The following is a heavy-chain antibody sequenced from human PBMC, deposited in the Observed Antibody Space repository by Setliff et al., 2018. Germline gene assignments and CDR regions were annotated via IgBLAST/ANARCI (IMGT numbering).Heavy chain of an antibody. Sequence: PSETLSLTCTVSGVSFGSGTYYWSWIRQPAGKGLEWIGLIQSTGNTNYNPSPQSRVTISIDTSKNQFSLKMSSVTAADTAVYYCARDNRARHYMDVWGKGTTVTVSS. V-gene: IGHV4-61*02. CDR2: IQSTGNT. CDR1: GVSFGSGTYY. D-gene: IGHD3-10*01. J-gene: IGHJ6*03. CDR3: ARDNRARHYMDV.